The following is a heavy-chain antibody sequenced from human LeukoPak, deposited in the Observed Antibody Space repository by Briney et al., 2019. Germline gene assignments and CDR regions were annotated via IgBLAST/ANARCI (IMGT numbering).Heavy chain of an antibody. CDR3: ERGSQALDY. J-gene: IGHJ4*02. CDR2: ISTYNSRT. D-gene: IGHD3-10*01. V-gene: IGHV1-18*04. CDR1: GYTFTSYG. Sequence: ASVRVSCKASGYTFTSYGITWIRQAPGQGLEWMGCISTYNSRTNNAQNLQGRVTMPTDTSTTTAYMEQRSLSSDDTAVYYCERGSQALDYWGKGTLVTVSS.